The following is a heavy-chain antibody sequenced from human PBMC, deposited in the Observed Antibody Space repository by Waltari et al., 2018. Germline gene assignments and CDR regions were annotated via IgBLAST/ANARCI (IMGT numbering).Heavy chain of an antibody. J-gene: IGHJ6*03. D-gene: IGHD2-2*01. Sequence: QAQLQESGPGLVKPSETLSLTCTVSGGSISSYYWSWIRQPAGKGLEWIGRIYTSGSTNYNPSLKSRVTMSVDTSKNQFSLKLSSVTAADTAVYYCAREVIVVVPAATYYYYYYMDVWGKGTTVTISS. V-gene: IGHV4-4*07. CDR3: AREVIVVVPAATYYYYYYMDV. CDR2: IYTSGST. CDR1: GGSISSYY.